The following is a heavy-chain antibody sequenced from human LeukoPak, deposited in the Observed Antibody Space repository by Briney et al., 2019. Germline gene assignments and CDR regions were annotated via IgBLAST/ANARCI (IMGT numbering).Heavy chain of an antibody. CDR2: IIPIFGTA. CDR1: GGTFSSYA. CDR3: ARDSRDYYDSSGYYEGGAFDI. J-gene: IGHJ3*02. Sequence: SVKVSCKASGGTFSSYAISWVRQAPGQGLEWMGGIIPIFGTANYAQKFRGRVTITADKSTRTAYMELSSLRSEDTAVYYCARDSRDYYDSSGYYEGGAFDICGQGTMVTVSS. V-gene: IGHV1-69*06. D-gene: IGHD3-22*01.